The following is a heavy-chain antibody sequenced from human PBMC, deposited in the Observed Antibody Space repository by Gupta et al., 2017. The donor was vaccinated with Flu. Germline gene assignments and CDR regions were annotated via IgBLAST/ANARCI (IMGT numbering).Heavy chain of an antibody. CDR2: VNDSGRT. D-gene: IGHD2-15*01. CDR3: ARVALVGYGSNWFDP. Sequence: RQPPGKGLEWIGEVNDSGRTNYNPSLKSRVTISIDTSKNQFSLKLSSLTAADTAVYYCARVALVGYGSNWFDPWGQGTLVTVSS. V-gene: IGHV4-34*01. J-gene: IGHJ5*02.